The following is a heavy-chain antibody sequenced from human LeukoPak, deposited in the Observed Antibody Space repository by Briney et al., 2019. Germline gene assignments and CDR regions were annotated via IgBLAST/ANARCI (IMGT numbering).Heavy chain of an antibody. V-gene: IGHV3-48*03. CDR3: ARDFGDGAFDI. J-gene: IGHJ3*02. CDR1: GFTFSSYE. Sequence: GGSLRLSCAASGFTFSSYEMNWVRQAPGKGLEWVSYISSSGSTIYYADSVKGRFTISRDNAKNSLYLQMNSLRAEDTAVYYCARDFGDGAFDIWGQGTMVTVSP. CDR2: ISSSGSTI. D-gene: IGHD3-10*01.